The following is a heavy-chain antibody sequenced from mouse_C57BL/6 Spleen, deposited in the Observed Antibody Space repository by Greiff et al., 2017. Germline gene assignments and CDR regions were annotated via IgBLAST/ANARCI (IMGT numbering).Heavy chain of an antibody. D-gene: IGHD1-1*01. CDR3: SIRGFYAYYGFAY. CDR2: IHPSDSDT. J-gene: IGHJ3*01. V-gene: IGHV1-74*01. CDR1: GYTFTSYW. Sequence: QVQLQQPGAELVKPGASVKVSCKASGYTFTSYWMHWVKQRPGQGLEWIGRIHPSDSDTNYNQKFKGKATLTVEKSSSTAYLQLSSLTSDDSAVXYCSIRGFYAYYGFAYWGQGTLLTVSA.